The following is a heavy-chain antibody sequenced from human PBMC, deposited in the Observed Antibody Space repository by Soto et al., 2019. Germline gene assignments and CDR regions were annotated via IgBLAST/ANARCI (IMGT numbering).Heavy chain of an antibody. Sequence: SETLSLTCTVSGGSITIGGYYWSWIRHHPGKGLEWIGYIYYSGSTYYNPSLKSRVTISVDTSKNQFSLKLSSVTAAATAVYYCASPGYSYGYGAFDIWGQGTMVTVSS. V-gene: IGHV4-31*03. CDR3: ASPGYSYGYGAFDI. D-gene: IGHD5-18*01. CDR1: GGSITIGGYY. J-gene: IGHJ3*02. CDR2: IYYSGST.